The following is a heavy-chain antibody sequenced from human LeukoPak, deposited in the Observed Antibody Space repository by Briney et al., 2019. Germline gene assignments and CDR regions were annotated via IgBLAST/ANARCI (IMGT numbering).Heavy chain of an antibody. CDR3: ATQIVVVAATRQEYFDY. J-gene: IGHJ4*02. Sequence: SETLSLTCTVSGGSISSSSYYWGWIRQPPGKGLEWIGSIYYSGSTNYNPSLKSRATISVDTSKNQFSLKLSSVTATDTAVYYCATQIVVVAATRQEYFDYWGQGTLVTVSS. CDR2: IYYSGST. D-gene: IGHD2-15*01. V-gene: IGHV4-39*07. CDR1: GGSISSSSYY.